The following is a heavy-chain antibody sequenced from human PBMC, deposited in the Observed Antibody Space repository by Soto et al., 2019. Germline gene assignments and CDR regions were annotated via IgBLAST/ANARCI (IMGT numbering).Heavy chain of an antibody. J-gene: IGHJ4*02. D-gene: IGHD3-22*01. CDR3: ARDTRSYDSSGYFYFDY. CDR1: GASISSYY. Sequence: PSETLSLTCTVSGASISSYYWNWIRQPPGKGLEWIGYIHFSGSTDHHPSLKSRVTISLGTSRNQFSLTLSSVTAADTAVYYCARDTRSYDSSGYFYFDYWGQGALVTVSS. V-gene: IGHV4-59*01. CDR2: IHFSGST.